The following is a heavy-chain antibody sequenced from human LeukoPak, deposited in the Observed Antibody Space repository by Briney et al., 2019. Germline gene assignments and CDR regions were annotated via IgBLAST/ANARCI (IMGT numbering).Heavy chain of an antibody. CDR1: GFTFCSYE. CDR2: ISSRCSTI. J-gene: IGHJ6*02. V-gene: IGHV3-48*03. D-gene: IGHD6-13*01. Sequence: GGSLRLSWAASGFTFCSYEMKWVRQAPGEGLGWVSYISSRCSTIYYPYSLKRRFTLSRHNAKNSLYLQMNNLRAEDTAVYYCARAPTYSSSWYPTTGGMDVWGQGTTVTVSS. CDR3: ARAPTYSSSWYPTTGGMDV.